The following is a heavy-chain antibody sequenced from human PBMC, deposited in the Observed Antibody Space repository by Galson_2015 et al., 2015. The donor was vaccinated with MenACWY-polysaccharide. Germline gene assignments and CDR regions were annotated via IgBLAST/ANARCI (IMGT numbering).Heavy chain of an antibody. J-gene: IGHJ5*02. D-gene: IGHD3-3*01. CDR1: GFTFISCA. Sequence: SLRLSCAASGFTFISCAMSWVRQAPGKGLEWVSAIRSSGTNTYYADSVKGRFTISRDNSKNTLYLQMNSLRAEDTAVYYCAKDSTDFWSVAGRFDHWGQGTLVTVSS. CDR2: IRSSGTNT. V-gene: IGHV3-23*01. CDR3: AKDSTDFWSVAGRFDH.